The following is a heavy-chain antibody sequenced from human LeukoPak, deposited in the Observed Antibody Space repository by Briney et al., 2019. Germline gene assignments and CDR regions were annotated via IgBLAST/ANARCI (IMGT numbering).Heavy chain of an antibody. CDR2: IYYSGST. CDR1: GGSISSSSYY. D-gene: IGHD3-22*01. CDR3: ARQHRTTMIVVVINFIDY. Sequence: PSETLSLTCTVSGGSISSSSYYWGWIRQPPGKGLEWIGSIYYSGSTYYNPSLKSRVTISVDTSKNQFSPKLSSVTAADTAVYYCARQHRTTMIVVVINFIDYWGQGTLVTVSS. V-gene: IGHV4-39*01. J-gene: IGHJ4*02.